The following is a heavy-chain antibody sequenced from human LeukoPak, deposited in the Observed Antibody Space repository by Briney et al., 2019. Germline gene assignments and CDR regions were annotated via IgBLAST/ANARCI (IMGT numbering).Heavy chain of an antibody. CDR2: INHSGST. J-gene: IGHJ4*02. D-gene: IGHD1-26*01. CDR3: AREGVGATKRGAFDY. V-gene: IGHV4-34*01. Sequence: SETLSLTCAVYGGSFSGYYCSWIRQPPGNGLEWLGEINHSGSTNYNPSLKSRVTISVDTSKNQFSLKLSSVTAADTAVYYCAREGVGATKRGAFDYWGQGTLVTVSS. CDR1: GGSFSGYY.